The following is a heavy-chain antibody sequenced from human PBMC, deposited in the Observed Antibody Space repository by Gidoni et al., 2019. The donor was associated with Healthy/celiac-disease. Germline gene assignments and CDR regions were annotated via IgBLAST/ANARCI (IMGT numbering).Heavy chain of an antibody. D-gene: IGHD6-19*01. Sequence: QLQLQESGPGLVTPSETLSLACTVSGGSISSSSYYWGWIRQPPGKGLEWIGSIYYSGSTYYNPSLKSRVTISVDTSKNQFSLKLSSVTAADTAVYYCASSKRKGQWLVLPIDYWGQGTLVTVSS. CDR2: IYYSGST. J-gene: IGHJ4*02. V-gene: IGHV4-39*01. CDR1: GGSISSSSYY. CDR3: ASSKRKGQWLVLPIDY.